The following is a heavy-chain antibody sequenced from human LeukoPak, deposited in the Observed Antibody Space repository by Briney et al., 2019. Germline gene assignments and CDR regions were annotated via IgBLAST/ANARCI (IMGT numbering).Heavy chain of an antibody. V-gene: IGHV3-11*04. CDR1: LFTFSDYY. CDR3: ARGRIWFGELLLLRGGYDY. CDR2: ISSSGSNT. D-gene: IGHD3-10*01. J-gene: IGHJ4*02. Sequence: PGGSLRLSCAASLFTFSDYYMSWIRQAPGKGLEWVSYISSSGSNTYYADSVKGRFTISRDNAKNSLYLQMNSLRAEDTAVYYCARGRIWFGELLLLRGGYDYWGQGTLVTVSS.